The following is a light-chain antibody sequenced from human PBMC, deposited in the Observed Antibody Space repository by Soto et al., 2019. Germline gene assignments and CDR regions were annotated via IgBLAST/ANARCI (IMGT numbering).Light chain of an antibody. Sequence: QSALTQPRSVSGSPGQSVTISCTGTSSDVGAYNCVSWYQQHPGKAPRLMIYDVTKRPSGVPDLFSGSKSGSTASLTISGPQAEDEADYYCCSYAGSNTHVVFGGGTKLTVL. CDR3: CSYAGSNTHVV. V-gene: IGLV2-11*01. CDR2: DVT. J-gene: IGLJ2*01. CDR1: SSDVGAYNC.